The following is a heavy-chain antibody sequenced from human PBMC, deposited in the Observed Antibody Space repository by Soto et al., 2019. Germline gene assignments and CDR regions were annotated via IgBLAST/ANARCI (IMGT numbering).Heavy chain of an antibody. CDR3: AKDAYGDYVFMGDNWFDP. CDR1: GFTFSSYA. D-gene: IGHD4-17*01. CDR2: ISGSGGST. V-gene: IGHV3-23*01. J-gene: IGHJ5*02. Sequence: GGSLRLSCAASGFTFSSYAMSWVRQAPGKGLEWVSAISGSGGSTYYADSVKGRFTISRDNSKNTLYLQMNSLRAEDTAVYYCAKDAYGDYVFMGDNWFDPWGQGTLVTVSS.